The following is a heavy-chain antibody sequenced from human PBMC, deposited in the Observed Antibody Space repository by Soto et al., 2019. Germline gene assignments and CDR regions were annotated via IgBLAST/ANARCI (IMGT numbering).Heavy chain of an antibody. J-gene: IGHJ4*02. V-gene: IGHV3-15*07. CDR3: TTDLKFYGEPDY. CDR1: GFTFNNAW. CDR2: IKSKTDGGTT. Sequence: PGGSLRLSCAASGFTFNNAWMNWVRQDPGKGLEWVGRIKSKTDGGTTDYAAPVKGRFTISRDDSKNTLYLQMNSLKTEDTAVYYCTTDLKFYGEPDYWGQGTLVTVSS. D-gene: IGHD4-17*01.